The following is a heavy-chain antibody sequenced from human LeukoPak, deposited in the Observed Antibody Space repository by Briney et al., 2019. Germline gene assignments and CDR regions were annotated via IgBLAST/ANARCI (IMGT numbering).Heavy chain of an antibody. D-gene: IGHD3-10*01. CDR1: GFTVSSDY. J-gene: IGHJ4*02. V-gene: IGHV3-53*01. CDR2: IYSGGNT. CDR3: ARDAYRYENDGFFDN. Sequence: GGSLRLSCAASGFTVSSDYMAWVRRAPGKGLDWVSIIYSGGNTYYADSVKGRFTISRDNSKNILYLQMNNLRAEDTAVYYCARDAYRYENDGFFDNWGQGTLVTVSS.